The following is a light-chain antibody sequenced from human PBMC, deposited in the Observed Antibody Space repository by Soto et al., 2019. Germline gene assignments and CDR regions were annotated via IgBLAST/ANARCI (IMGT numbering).Light chain of an antibody. CDR1: QSVRSNY. CDR3: QQDYDLPT. J-gene: IGKJ1*01. Sequence: PGERVPLSCRASQSVRSNYLTCYQQKPGQAPRLLIYGASTRATSLPARFSGSGSGTDFTLTISSLQPEDFAVYYCQQDYDLPTFGQGTKVDIK. CDR2: GAS. V-gene: IGKV3D-7*01.